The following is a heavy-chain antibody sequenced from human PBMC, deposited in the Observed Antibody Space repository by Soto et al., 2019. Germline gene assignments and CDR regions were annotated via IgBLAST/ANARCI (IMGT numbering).Heavy chain of an antibody. CDR2: IYYSGST. D-gene: IGHD6-13*01. J-gene: IGHJ5*02. CDR1: GGSISSSSYY. V-gene: IGHV4-39*01. Sequence: SETLSLTCTVSGGSISSSSYYWGWIRQPPGKGLEWIGSIYYSGSTYYNPSLKSRVTISVDTSKNQFSLKLSSVTAADTAVYYCARHVTGAAAHNWFDPWGQGALVTVSS. CDR3: ARHVTGAAAHNWFDP.